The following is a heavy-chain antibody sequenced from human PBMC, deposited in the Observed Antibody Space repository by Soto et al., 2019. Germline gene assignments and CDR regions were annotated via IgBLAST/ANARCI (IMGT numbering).Heavy chain of an antibody. CDR3: AARTRGYSYGLLNNWFDP. V-gene: IGHV4-34*01. D-gene: IGHD5-18*01. J-gene: IGHJ5*02. CDR2: INHSGST. Sequence: SETLSLTCSVYGGSFSGYYWSWSRQPPGKGLEWIGEINHSGSTNYNPSLKSRVTISVDTSKNQFSLKLSSVTAADTAVYYCAARTRGYSYGLLNNWFDPWGQGTLVTVSS. CDR1: GGSFSGYY.